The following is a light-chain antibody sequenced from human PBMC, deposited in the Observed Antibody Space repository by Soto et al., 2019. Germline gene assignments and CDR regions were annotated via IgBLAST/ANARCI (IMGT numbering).Light chain of an antibody. Sequence: EFVLTQSPGTLSLSPGERATLSCRASQTVSSYLAWYQQKPGQAPRLLIYDASNRATGIPARFSGSGSGTDFTLTISSLEPEDFAVYYCQQRSNWPGTFGQGTKVDI. V-gene: IGKV3-11*01. CDR1: QTVSSY. J-gene: IGKJ1*01. CDR2: DAS. CDR3: QQRSNWPGT.